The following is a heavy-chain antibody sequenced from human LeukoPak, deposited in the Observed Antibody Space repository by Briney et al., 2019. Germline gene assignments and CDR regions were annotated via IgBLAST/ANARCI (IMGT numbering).Heavy chain of an antibody. Sequence: GGSLRLSCAASGFTFRDYWMTWVRQAPGKGLEWVANIKRDGSEKYYVDSVRGRFIISRDNAKNSLYLQMNSLRVEDTAVYYCARDQYELRSYYYGMDAWGKGTTVSVSS. J-gene: IGHJ6*04. CDR1: GFTFRDYW. CDR2: IKRDGSEK. D-gene: IGHD2-2*01. V-gene: IGHV3-7*03. CDR3: ARDQYELRSYYYGMDA.